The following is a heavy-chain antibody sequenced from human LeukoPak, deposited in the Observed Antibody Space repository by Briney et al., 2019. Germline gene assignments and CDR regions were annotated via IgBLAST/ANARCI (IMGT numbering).Heavy chain of an antibody. Sequence: SETLSLTCTVSGGSISSYYWSWIRQPAGKGLEWVGRVYRTGSANYNPSLQSRVSMSVDTSKNQFSLSLSSVTAADTAVYYCAKDRASLPKGYYDSSGSSEGDIWGQGTMVTVSS. CDR2: VYRTGSA. D-gene: IGHD3-22*01. V-gene: IGHV4-4*07. CDR3: AKDRASLPKGYYDSSGSSEGDI. CDR1: GGSISSYY. J-gene: IGHJ3*02.